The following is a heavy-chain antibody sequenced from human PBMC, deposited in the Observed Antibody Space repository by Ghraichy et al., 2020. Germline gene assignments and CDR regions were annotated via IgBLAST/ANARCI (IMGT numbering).Heavy chain of an antibody. CDR3: ARGVEQCLPHFDY. V-gene: IGHV3-48*02. D-gene: IGHD6-19*01. CDR1: GFTFSSYS. Sequence: GGSLRLSCAASGFTFSSYSMNWVRQAPGKGLEWVSYISSSSSTIYYADSVKGRFTISRDNAKNSLYLQMNSLRDEDTAVYYCARGVEQCLPHFDYCCQGTLAAV. J-gene: IGHJ4*02. CDR2: ISSSSSTI.